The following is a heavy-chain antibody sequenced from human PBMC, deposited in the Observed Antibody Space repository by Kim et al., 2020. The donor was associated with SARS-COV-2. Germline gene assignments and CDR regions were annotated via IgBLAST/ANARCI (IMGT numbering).Heavy chain of an antibody. Sequence: ASVKVSCKASGYTFTSYAMSWVRQAPGQGLEWMGWINANTGNPTYAQGFTGRFVFSLDTSFSTAYLQISSLKAEDTAVYYCARSGGGYANYYYTGVDVWGQGTTVTVSS. CDR1: GYTFTSYA. J-gene: IGHJ6*02. V-gene: IGHV7-4-1*02. CDR2: INANTGNP. D-gene: IGHD2-2*01. CDR3: ARSGGGYANYYYTGVDV.